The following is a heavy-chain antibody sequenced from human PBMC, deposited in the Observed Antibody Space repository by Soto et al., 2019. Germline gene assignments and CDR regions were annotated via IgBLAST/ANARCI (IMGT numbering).Heavy chain of an antibody. V-gene: IGHV3-30-3*01. CDR2: ISDDGGKK. D-gene: IGHD6-13*01. Sequence: PGGSLRLSCAASGFTFSSYAIHWVRQAPGKGLEWVAVISDDGGKKYYTDSVKGRFTISRDNPKNTLYLQMNSLRAEDTAVYYCAREYSSSWYEIDYWGQGTLVTVPQ. CDR3: AREYSSSWYEIDY. J-gene: IGHJ4*02. CDR1: GFTFSSYA.